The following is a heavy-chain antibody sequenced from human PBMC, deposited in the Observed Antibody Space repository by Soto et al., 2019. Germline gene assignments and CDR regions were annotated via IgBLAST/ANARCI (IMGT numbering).Heavy chain of an antibody. V-gene: IGHV1-69*06. D-gene: IGHD3-16*01. CDR3: VRGGGEMANPPLYLY. Sequence: VASVKVSCKASGGTFDNYGISWVRQAPGQGLEWMGGVIPIFLKANYAQKFQGRVTITADKSTKTVYMEMNSLMSADTAVYYCVRGGGEMANPPLYLYWGQGTQVTVSS. CDR2: VIPIFLKA. J-gene: IGHJ4*02. CDR1: GGTFDNYG.